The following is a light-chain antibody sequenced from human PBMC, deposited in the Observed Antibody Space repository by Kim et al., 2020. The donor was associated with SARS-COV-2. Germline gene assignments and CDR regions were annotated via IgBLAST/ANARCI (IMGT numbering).Light chain of an antibody. J-gene: IGLJ1*01. Sequence: QSALTQPASVSGSPGQSITISCTGTSSDVGGYNHVSWYQQHPGKAPKLMIYDVSKWPSGVSNRFSGSKSGNTASLTISWLQVEDEADYYCSSLTSSITYVFGTGTKVTVL. CDR2: DVS. CDR1: SSDVGGYNH. V-gene: IGLV2-14*01. CDR3: SSLTSSITYV.